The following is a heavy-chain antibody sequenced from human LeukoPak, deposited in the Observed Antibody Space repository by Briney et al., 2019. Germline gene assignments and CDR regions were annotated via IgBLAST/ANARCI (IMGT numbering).Heavy chain of an antibody. J-gene: IGHJ6*04. CDR2: ISYDGSNK. CDR3: ARAAPKYCSGGSCYGMDV. Sequence: GGSLRLSCAASGFTFSSYWMSWVRQAPGKGLEWVAVISYDGSNKYYADSVKGRFTISRDNSKNTLYLQMNSLRAEDTAVYYCARAAPKYCSGGSCYGMDVWGKGTTVTVSS. V-gene: IGHV3-30*03. CDR1: GFTFSSYW. D-gene: IGHD2-15*01.